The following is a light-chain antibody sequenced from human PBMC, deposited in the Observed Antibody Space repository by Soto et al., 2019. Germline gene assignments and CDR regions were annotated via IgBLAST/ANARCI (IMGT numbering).Light chain of an antibody. Sequence: QSALTQPASVSGSPGQSITISCTGTSSDVGSYNLVSWYQHHPGKAPKVVIFEDTKRPSGVSDHFSGSKSGNTASLTISGLQAEDEADYYCCSYAGSSTVVFGGGTKLTVL. V-gene: IGLV2-23*01. J-gene: IGLJ3*02. CDR1: SSDVGSYNL. CDR3: CSYAGSSTVV. CDR2: EDT.